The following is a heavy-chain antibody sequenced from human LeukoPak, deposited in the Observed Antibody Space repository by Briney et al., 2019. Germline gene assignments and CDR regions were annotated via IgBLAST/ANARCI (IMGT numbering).Heavy chain of an antibody. CDR1: GYSFTSYW. V-gene: IGHV5-51*01. CDR2: IYPGDSDT. CDR3: ARHNGYSYGYVYYYYYMDV. D-gene: IGHD5-18*01. Sequence: GVSLKISCKGSGYSFTSYWIGWVRQMPGKGLEWMGIIYPGDSDTRYSPSFQGQVTISADKSISTAYLQWSSLKASDTAMYYCARHNGYSYGYVYYYYYMDVWGKGTTVTVSS. J-gene: IGHJ6*03.